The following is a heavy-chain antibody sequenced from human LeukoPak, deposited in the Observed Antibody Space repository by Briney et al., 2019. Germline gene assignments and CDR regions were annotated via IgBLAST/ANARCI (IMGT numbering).Heavy chain of an antibody. CDR1: GFRFPRYA. Sequence: GGSLRLSCAASGFRFPRYAMSWVRQATAKGLEWVSGISDTGGTTYYTDSVQGRFTISRDNSKNTLHLQMNSLRAEDTALYFCAKDHDNTDYYYYFDSWGQGTLVTVSS. J-gene: IGHJ4*02. D-gene: IGHD2-21*02. V-gene: IGHV3-23*01. CDR2: ISDTGGTT. CDR3: AKDHDNTDYYYYFDS.